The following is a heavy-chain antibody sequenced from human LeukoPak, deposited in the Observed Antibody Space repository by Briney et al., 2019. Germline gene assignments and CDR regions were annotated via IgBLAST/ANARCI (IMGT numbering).Heavy chain of an antibody. CDR3: ARRFPFGVSDDY. CDR2: ISAYNGNT. J-gene: IGHJ4*02. V-gene: IGHV1-18*01. CDR1: GYTFTSYG. Sequence: ASVKVSCKASGYTFTSYGISWVRQAPGQGLEWMGWISAYNGNTNYALKLQGRVTMTTDTSTSTAYMGLRSLRSDDTAVYYCARRFPFGVSDDYWGQGTLVTVSS. D-gene: IGHD3-10*01.